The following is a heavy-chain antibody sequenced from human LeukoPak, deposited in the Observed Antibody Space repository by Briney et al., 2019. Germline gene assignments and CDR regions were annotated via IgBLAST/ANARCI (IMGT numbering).Heavy chain of an antibody. CDR3: ARARGDYYYDSSGYPERYFDY. V-gene: IGHV4-39*07. J-gene: IGHJ4*02. CDR2: IYYSGST. D-gene: IGHD3-22*01. Sequence: SETLSLTCTVSSGSISSSTYYWGWIRQPPGKGLEWIGNIYYSGSTYYNPSLKSRVTISVDTSKNQFSLKLSSVTAADTAVYYCARARGDYYYDSSGYPERYFDYWGQGTLVTVSS. CDR1: SGSISSSTYY.